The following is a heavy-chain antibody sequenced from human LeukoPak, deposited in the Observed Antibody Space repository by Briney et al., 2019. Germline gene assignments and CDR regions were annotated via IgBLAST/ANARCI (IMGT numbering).Heavy chain of an antibody. J-gene: IGHJ3*02. CDR2: TSGSGGST. CDR3: AKRIYYQYVWGSSSGAFDI. Sequence: GGSLRLSCAASGFTFSSYAMSWVRQAPGKGLEWVSGTSGSGGSTYNADSVKGRFTISRDNSKNTLYLQMNSLRADDTAVYYCAKRIYYQYVWGSSSGAFDIWGQGTMVTVSS. D-gene: IGHD3-16*01. CDR1: GFTFSSYA. V-gene: IGHV3-23*01.